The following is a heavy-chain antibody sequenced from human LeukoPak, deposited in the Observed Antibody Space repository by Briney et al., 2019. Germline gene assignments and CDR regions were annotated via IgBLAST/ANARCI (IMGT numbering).Heavy chain of an antibody. CDR3: ARASYCSNGVCYLVEY. CDR2: ISGGGDNT. CDR1: GFTFSSYA. D-gene: IGHD2-8*01. Sequence: GGSRRLSCGASGFTFSSYAMSWVHQAPGKGLEWVSSISGGGDNTYYADSVKGRFTISRDNSKNTLYLQMNSLRAEDTAVYYCARASYCSNGVCYLVEYWGQGTLVTVSS. V-gene: IGHV3-23*01. J-gene: IGHJ4*02.